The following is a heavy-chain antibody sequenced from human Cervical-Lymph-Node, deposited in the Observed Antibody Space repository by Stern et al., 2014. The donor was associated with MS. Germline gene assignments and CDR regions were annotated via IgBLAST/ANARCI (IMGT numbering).Heavy chain of an antibody. D-gene: IGHD5-18*01. J-gene: IGHJ6*02. Sequence: EVQLVESGAEVKKPGESLKTSCKGSGYSFATYWIGWVRPMLGKGLEWMGIIYPGDSDTRYSPSFQGQVTISADKSISTAYLHWSSLKASDTAMYYCARPGDDTAKYGLDVWGQGTTVTVSS. V-gene: IGHV5-51*03. CDR2: IYPGDSDT. CDR1: GYSFATYW. CDR3: ARPGDDTAKYGLDV.